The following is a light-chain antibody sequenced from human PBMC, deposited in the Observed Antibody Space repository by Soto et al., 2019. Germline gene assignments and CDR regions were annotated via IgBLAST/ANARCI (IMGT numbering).Light chain of an antibody. V-gene: IGLV2-14*01. J-gene: IGLJ2*01. CDR2: DVS. CDR3: SSYANSDTVI. Sequence: QSALTQPASVSGSPGQSITISCTGTSSDDGTYNFVSWYRQHPVKAPILIIFDVSSRPSVISNRFSGSKSGNTASLTISGVQAEDEADYYCSSYANSDTVIFGGGTKLTVL. CDR1: SSDDGTYNF.